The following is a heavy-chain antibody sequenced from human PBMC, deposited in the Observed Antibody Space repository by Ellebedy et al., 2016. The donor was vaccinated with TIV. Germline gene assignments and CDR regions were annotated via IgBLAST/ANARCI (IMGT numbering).Heavy chain of an antibody. J-gene: IGHJ5*02. CDR3: AGGSGENWFDP. CDR1: GFTFSSYA. D-gene: IGHD3-10*01. Sequence: GGSLRLXCAASGFTFSSYAMHWVRQAPGKGLEWVAVISYDGSNKYYADSVKGRFTISRDNSKNTLYLQMNSLRTEDTAVYYCAGGSGENWFDPWGQGTLVTVSS. CDR2: ISYDGSNK. V-gene: IGHV3-30-3*01.